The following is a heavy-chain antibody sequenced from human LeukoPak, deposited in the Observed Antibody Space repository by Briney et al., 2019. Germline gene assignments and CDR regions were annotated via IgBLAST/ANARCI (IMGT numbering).Heavy chain of an antibody. CDR1: GFTFSSYT. CDR2: ITSNGGSA. CDR3: VIVRGYFDSSDSDY. D-gene: IGHD3-9*01. Sequence: PGGSLRLSCSASGFTFSSYTIHWVRQAPGKGLEFVSAITSNGGSAYYADSVKGRFTISRDNSKNTVYLQMSSLRAEDTAVYYCVIVRGYFDSSDSDYWGQGTLVTVSS. J-gene: IGHJ4*02. V-gene: IGHV3-64D*06.